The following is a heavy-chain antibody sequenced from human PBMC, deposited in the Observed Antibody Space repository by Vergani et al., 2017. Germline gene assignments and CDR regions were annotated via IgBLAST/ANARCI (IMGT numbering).Heavy chain of an antibody. J-gene: IGHJ5*02. D-gene: IGHD6-25*01. CDR1: GFTFSSYA. Sequence: EVQLLESGGGLVQPGGSLRLSCAASGFTFSSYAMSWVRQAPGKGLEWVSSISSSSSYIYYADSVKGRFTISRDNAKNSLYLQMNSLRAEDTAVYFCARAPIGSGHWFDPWGQGTLVTVSS. CDR2: ISSSSSYI. CDR3: ARAPIGSGHWFDP. V-gene: IGHV3-21*01.